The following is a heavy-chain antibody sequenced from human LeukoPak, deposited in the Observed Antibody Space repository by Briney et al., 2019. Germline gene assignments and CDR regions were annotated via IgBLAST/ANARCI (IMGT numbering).Heavy chain of an antibody. CDR2: LAPEDDKR. Sequence: ASVRVSCKVSGYTISEVSIHWVRQAPGKGLEWMGGLAPEDDKRFYAQKSQGRVTMTEDTSTDTAYMELSSLRSEDTAVYYCATAQIVGATILSSFDYWGQGTLVTVSS. V-gene: IGHV1-24*01. CDR3: ATAQIVGATILSSFDY. D-gene: IGHD1-26*01. CDR1: GYTISEVS. J-gene: IGHJ4*02.